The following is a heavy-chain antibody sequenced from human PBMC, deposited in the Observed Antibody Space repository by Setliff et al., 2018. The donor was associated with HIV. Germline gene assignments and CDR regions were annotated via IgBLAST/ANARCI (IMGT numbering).Heavy chain of an antibody. Sequence: LSLTCTVSGGSININNYYWGWIRQPPGKGLEWIGSIYYSGTTYYNPSLKSRVAISVDTSKNQFSLKLSSVTAADTAVYYCARPRLRGSGAFDIWGQGTMVT. CDR1: GGSININNYY. D-gene: IGHD2-21*01. CDR3: ARPRLRGSGAFDI. CDR2: IYYSGTT. V-gene: IGHV4-39*01. J-gene: IGHJ3*02.